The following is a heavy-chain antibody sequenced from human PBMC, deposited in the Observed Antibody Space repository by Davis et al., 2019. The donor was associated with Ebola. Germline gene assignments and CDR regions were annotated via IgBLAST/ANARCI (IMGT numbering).Heavy chain of an antibody. CDR2: ISAYNGNT. Sequence: ASVKVSCKASGVTFSSYAISWVRQAPGQGLEWMGWISAYNGNTNYAQKLQGRVTMTTDTSTSTAYMELRSLRSDDTAVYYCARGQQLVDYFDYWGQGTLVTVSS. CDR1: GVTFSSYA. V-gene: IGHV1-18*04. D-gene: IGHD6-13*01. J-gene: IGHJ4*02. CDR3: ARGQQLVDYFDY.